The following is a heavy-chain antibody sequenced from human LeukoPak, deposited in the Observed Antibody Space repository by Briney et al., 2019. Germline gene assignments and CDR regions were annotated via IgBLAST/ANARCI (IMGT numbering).Heavy chain of an antibody. J-gene: IGHJ3*02. Sequence: PGGSLRLSCAASGFTFSSYWMHRVRQAPGKGLVWVSQIKHDASSTTYADSVKGRFTISRDNAKNTLYLQMNSLRGEDTAVYYCARGGISYTFDIWGQGTMVTVSS. D-gene: IGHD1-14*01. CDR1: GFTFSSYW. V-gene: IGHV3-74*01. CDR2: IKHDASST. CDR3: ARGGISYTFDI.